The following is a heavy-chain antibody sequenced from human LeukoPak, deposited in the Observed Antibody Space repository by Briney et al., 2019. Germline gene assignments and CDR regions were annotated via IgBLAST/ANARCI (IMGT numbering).Heavy chain of an antibody. CDR3: VSFYETY. CDR2: INSDGSWT. V-gene: IGHV3-74*01. CDR1: GNYW. D-gene: IGHD2-2*01. Sequence: GGSLRLSCAASGNYWMHWVRQAPGQALVWVSHINSDGSWTSYADSVKGRFTISKDNAKNTVYLQMNNLRAEDTAVYYCVSFYETYWGRGTLVTVSS. J-gene: IGHJ4*02.